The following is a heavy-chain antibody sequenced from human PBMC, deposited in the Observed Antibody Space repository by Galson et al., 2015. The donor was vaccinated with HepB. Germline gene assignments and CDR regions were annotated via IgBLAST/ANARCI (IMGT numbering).Heavy chain of an antibody. D-gene: IGHD3-22*01. CDR3: ARDSFYYDRPRLYYFDY. CDR2: IKQDGSEK. CDR1: GFTFSSYW. V-gene: IGHV3-7*03. J-gene: IGHJ4*02. Sequence: SLRLSCAASGFTFSSYWMSWVRQAPGKGLEWVANIKQDGSEKYYVDSVKGRFTISRDNAKNSLYLQMNSLRAEDTAVYYCARDSFYYDRPRLYYFDYWGQGTLVTVSS.